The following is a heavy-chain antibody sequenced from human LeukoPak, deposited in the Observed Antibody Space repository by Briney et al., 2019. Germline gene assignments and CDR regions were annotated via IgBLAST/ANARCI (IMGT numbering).Heavy chain of an antibody. CDR1: GGSISSSNW. CDR3: ARLDCSSTSCYDTIGY. J-gene: IGHJ4*02. Sequence: SETLSLTCAVSGGSISSSNWWSWVRPPPGKGLEWIGEIYHSGSTNYNPSLKSRVTISVDKSKNQFSLKLSSVTAADTAVYYCARLDCSSTSCYDTIGYWGQGTLVTVSS. V-gene: IGHV4-4*02. D-gene: IGHD2-2*01. CDR2: IYHSGST.